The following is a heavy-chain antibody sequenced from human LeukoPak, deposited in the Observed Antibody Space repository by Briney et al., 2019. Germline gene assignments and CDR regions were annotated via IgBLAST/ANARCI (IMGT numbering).Heavy chain of an antibody. Sequence: SETLSLTCTVSGYSISSGYYWGWIRPPPGKGLEWIGNIYHSGSTYYNPSLKSRVTISVDTSKNQFSLKLSSVTAADTVVYYCARGVGATIGWFDPWGQGTLVTVSS. V-gene: IGHV4-38-2*02. J-gene: IGHJ5*02. D-gene: IGHD1-26*01. CDR1: GYSISSGYY. CDR3: ARGVGATIGWFDP. CDR2: IYHSGST.